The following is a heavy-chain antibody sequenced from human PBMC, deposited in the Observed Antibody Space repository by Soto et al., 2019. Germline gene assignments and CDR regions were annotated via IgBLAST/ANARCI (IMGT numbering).Heavy chain of an antibody. V-gene: IGHV3-23*01. CDR2: VSGSGDST. D-gene: IGHD3-10*01. CDR1: GFTLSEYG. Sequence: ELQVLESGGGLVQPGGSLRLTCAASGFTLSEYGTSWVRQAPGKGMEWVSFVSGSGDSTYYTDSVKVRFTISRDSSKNPVCLQMNSLRAEDTAVYYCATSNYGERDWGQGTLVTVSS. J-gene: IGHJ4*02. CDR3: ATSNYGERD.